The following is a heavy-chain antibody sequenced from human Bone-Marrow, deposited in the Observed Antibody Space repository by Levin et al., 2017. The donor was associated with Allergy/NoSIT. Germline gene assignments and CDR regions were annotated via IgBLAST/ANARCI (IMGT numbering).Heavy chain of an antibody. J-gene: IGHJ4*01. CDR2: ISHDGSP. CDR3: ARGVGIPVGELSLEDYYFDY. Sequence: SETLSLTCAVYGGSFSGHYWTWIRQPPGKGLEWIGEISHDGSPTYNASLKSRVTISVDRSKHQFSLRLTSVTAADPAFYYCARGVGIPVGELSLEDYYFDYWGQGTLVTVSS. V-gene: IGHV4-34*01. CDR1: GGSFSGHY. D-gene: IGHD3-16*01.